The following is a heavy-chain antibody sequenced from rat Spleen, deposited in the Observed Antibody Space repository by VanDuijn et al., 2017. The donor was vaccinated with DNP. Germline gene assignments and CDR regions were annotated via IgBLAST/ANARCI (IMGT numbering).Heavy chain of an antibody. Sequence: EVKLVESGGGLVQPGRSLKLSCAASGFNFNDHWMGWVRQAPGKGLERLGGINKDSSTINYTPSLKEKITISRDNVQNTLYLQMSKVGSEDTAIYYCAKGPNYGGWSDYFDYWGQGVMVTVSS. V-gene: IGHV4-2*01. CDR2: INKDSSTI. CDR3: AKGPNYGGWSDYFDY. D-gene: IGHD1-11*01. J-gene: IGHJ2*01. CDR1: GFNFNDHW.